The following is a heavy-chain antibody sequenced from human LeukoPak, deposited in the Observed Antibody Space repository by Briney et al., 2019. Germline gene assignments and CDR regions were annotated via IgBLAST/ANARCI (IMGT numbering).Heavy chain of an antibody. CDR3: AIETGSGWYRRSFDY. CDR2: IIPIFGTA. Sequence: SVKVSCKASGGTFSSYAISWVRQAPGQGLGWMGGIIPIFGTANYAQKFQGRVTITADKSTSTAYMELSSLRSEDTAVYYCAIETGSGWYRRSFDYWGQGTLVTVSS. D-gene: IGHD6-19*01. CDR1: GGTFSSYA. V-gene: IGHV1-69*06. J-gene: IGHJ4*02.